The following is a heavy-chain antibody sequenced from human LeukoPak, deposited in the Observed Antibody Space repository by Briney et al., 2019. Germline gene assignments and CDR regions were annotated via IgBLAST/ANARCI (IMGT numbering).Heavy chain of an antibody. CDR3: ARDAAAAGTGEFDY. J-gene: IGHJ4*02. CDR2: ISSSSSYI. V-gene: IGHV3-21*01. D-gene: IGHD6-13*01. CDR1: GFTFSSYS. Sequence: GGSLRLSCAASGFTFSSYSMNWVRQAPGKGPEWVSSISSSSSYIYYADSVKGRFTISRDNAKNSLYLQMNSLRAEDTAVYYCARDAAAAGTGEFDYWGQGTLVTVSS.